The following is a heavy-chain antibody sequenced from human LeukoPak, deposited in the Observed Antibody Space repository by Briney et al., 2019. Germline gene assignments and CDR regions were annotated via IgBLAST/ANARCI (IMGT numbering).Heavy chain of an antibody. CDR3: GTLLSNGPFDY. Sequence: ASVKVSCKASGYTFTGYYMHWVRQAPGQGVEWMGYIYPNSGATKYAQKFQGRVTMTRDTSISTAYMELSGLRFDDTAVYYCGTLLSNGPFDYWGQGSLVTVSS. CDR2: IYPNSGAT. V-gene: IGHV1-2*02. CDR1: GYTFTGYY. J-gene: IGHJ4*02.